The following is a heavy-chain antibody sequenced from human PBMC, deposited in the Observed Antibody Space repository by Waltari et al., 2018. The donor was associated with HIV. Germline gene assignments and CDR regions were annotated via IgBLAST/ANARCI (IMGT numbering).Heavy chain of an antibody. CDR3: ASARETMGVDFDS. J-gene: IGHJ5*01. CDR1: GGAFVSHT. Sequence: QVQLVQSGAEVKKPGSSVKVSCKASGGAFVSHTFNWVRQAPGQGLEWMGRAIPMFGTANYAREFQGRVTITADKATTTAYMELNGLRSDDTAVYYCASARETMGVDFDSWGQGTLVTVS. D-gene: IGHD3-10*01. CDR2: AIPMFGTA. V-gene: IGHV1-69*08.